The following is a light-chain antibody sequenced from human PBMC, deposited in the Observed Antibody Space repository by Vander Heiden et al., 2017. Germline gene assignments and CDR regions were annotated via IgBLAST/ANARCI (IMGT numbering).Light chain of an antibody. CDR3: MRGTHWPRT. CDR2: KVS. CDR1: QSLVYSDGNTY. V-gene: IGKV2-30*01. J-gene: IGKJ2*01. Sequence: DVVMTQSPLSLPVTLGQPASISCRSSQSLVYSDGNTYLNWFQQRPGQSPRRLIYKVSSRDSGVPDRFSGSGSGTDFTLKISRVEAEDVGVYYCMRGTHWPRTFGQGTKLEIK.